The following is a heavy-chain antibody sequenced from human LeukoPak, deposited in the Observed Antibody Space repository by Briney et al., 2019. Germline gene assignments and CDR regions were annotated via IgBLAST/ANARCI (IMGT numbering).Heavy chain of an antibody. J-gene: IGHJ4*02. CDR1: GFTFSSYG. Sequence: PGGSLRLSCAASGFTFSSYGMHWVRQAPGKGLEWVAVISYDGSNKYYADSVKGRFTISRDNSKNTLYLQMNSLRAEDTAVCYCAKSFGKYDSSGYSFDYWGQGTLVTVSS. CDR2: ISYDGSNK. CDR3: AKSFGKYDSSGYSFDY. D-gene: IGHD3-22*01. V-gene: IGHV3-30*18.